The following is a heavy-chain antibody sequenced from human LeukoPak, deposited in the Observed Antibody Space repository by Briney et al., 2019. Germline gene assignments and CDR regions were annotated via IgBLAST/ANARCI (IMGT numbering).Heavy chain of an antibody. Sequence: GGSLRLSCAASGFIFSKYWMRWVRQAPEKGLEWVANIKEDGSEKNYVDSVKGRFTISRDNAKNSLYLQMNSLRAEDTAVYYCARDTNFWSGYYEDYWGQGTLVTVSS. CDR3: ARDTNFWSGYYEDY. D-gene: IGHD3-3*01. J-gene: IGHJ4*02. V-gene: IGHV3-7*01. CDR1: GFIFSKYW. CDR2: IKEDGSEK.